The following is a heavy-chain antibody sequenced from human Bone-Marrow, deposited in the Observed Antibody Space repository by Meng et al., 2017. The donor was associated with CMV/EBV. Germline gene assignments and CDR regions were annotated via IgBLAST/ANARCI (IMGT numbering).Heavy chain of an antibody. D-gene: IGHD2-2*01. V-gene: IGHV1-2*02. Sequence: ASVKVSCKASGYTFTGYYMHWVRQAPGQGLEWMGWINPNSGGTNYAQKFQGRVTMTRDTSISTAYMELSRLRSDDTAVYYCARGAADIVVVSAYYYGMDVWGQGTTVTVSS. CDR2: INPNSGGT. CDR1: GYTFTGYY. J-gene: IGHJ6*02. CDR3: ARGAADIVVVSAYYYGMDV.